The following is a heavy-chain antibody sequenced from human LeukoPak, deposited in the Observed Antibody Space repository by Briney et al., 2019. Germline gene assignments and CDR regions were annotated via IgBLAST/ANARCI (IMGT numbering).Heavy chain of an antibody. Sequence: GESLKISCAASGFSFRTYWMSWVRQAPGKGLEWVSYISSSGSPIYYAGSVKGRFTISRDNAKNSLYLQMNSLRAEDTAVYYCASAGYSSSWYSRYFDYWGQGTLVTVSS. CDR3: ASAGYSSSWYSRYFDY. D-gene: IGHD6-13*01. CDR2: ISSSGSPI. V-gene: IGHV3-48*04. CDR1: GFSFRTYW. J-gene: IGHJ4*02.